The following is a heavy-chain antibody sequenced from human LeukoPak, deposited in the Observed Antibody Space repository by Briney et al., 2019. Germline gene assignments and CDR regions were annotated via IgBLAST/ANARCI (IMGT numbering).Heavy chain of an antibody. CDR2: INSYGSST. Sequence: GGSLRLSCAASGFIFSRYWMSWVRQAPGKGLVWVSRINSYGSSTGYADSVKGRFTISRDNAKNTLYLQMNSLRAEDTAVYYCARDLIVATTTADYWGQGTLVTVSS. J-gene: IGHJ4*02. CDR3: ARDLIVATTTADY. CDR1: GFIFSRYW. D-gene: IGHD5-12*01. V-gene: IGHV3-74*01.